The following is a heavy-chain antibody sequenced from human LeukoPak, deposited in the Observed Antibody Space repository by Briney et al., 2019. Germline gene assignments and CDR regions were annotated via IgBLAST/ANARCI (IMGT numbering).Heavy chain of an antibody. CDR3: TRRSGLYNWFDP. V-gene: IGHV1-8*01. CDR2: INPNSGNT. CDR1: GYTFTSYD. D-gene: IGHD3-3*01. Sequence: ASVKVSCKASGYTFTSYDINWVRQATGQGLEWMGWINPNSGNTGYAQKFQGRVTMTRNTSISTAYMEVSSLRSEDTAVYYCTRRSGLYNWFDPWGQGILVTVSS. J-gene: IGHJ5*02.